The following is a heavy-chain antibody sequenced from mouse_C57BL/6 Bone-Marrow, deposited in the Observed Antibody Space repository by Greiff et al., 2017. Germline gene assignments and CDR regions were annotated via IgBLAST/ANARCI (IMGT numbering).Heavy chain of an antibody. CDR3: TRRYYGSSGYAMDY. J-gene: IGHJ4*01. V-gene: IGHV1-15*01. CDR2: IDPETGGT. D-gene: IGHD1-1*01. CDR1: GYTFTDSE. Sequence: QVQLQQSGAELVRPGASVTLSCKASGYTFTDSEMHWVKQTPVHGLEWIGAIDPETGGTAYNEKFKGKAILTADKSSSTAYMELRSLTSEDSAVYDCTRRYYGSSGYAMDYWGQGTSVTVSS.